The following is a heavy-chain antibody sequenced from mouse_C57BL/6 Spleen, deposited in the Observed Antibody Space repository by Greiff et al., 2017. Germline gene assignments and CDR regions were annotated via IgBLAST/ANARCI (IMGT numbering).Heavy chain of an antibody. V-gene: IGHV1-26*01. Sequence: VQLQQSGPELVKPGASVKISCKASGYTFTDYYMNWVKQSHGKSLEWIGDINPNNGGTSYNQKFKGKATLTVDKSSSTAYMERRSLTSEDSAVYDWARQGVIYYDYDGSFAYWGQGTLGTVSA. CDR1: GYTFTDYY. D-gene: IGHD2-4*01. CDR2: INPNNGGT. J-gene: IGHJ3*01. CDR3: ARQGVIYYDYDGSFAY.